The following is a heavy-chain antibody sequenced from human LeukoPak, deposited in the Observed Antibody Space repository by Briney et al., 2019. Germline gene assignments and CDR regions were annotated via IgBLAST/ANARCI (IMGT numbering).Heavy chain of an antibody. D-gene: IGHD2-2*01. CDR2: ISGSGGST. Sequence: GGPLRLSCAASGFTFSSYAISWVRQAPGKGLEWVSAISGSGGSTYYADSVKGRFTISRDNSKNTLYLQMNSLRAEDTAVYYCAKEEVFVVPAASLDYWGQGTLVTVSS. CDR3: AKEEVFVVPAASLDY. CDR1: GFTFSSYA. V-gene: IGHV3-23*01. J-gene: IGHJ4*02.